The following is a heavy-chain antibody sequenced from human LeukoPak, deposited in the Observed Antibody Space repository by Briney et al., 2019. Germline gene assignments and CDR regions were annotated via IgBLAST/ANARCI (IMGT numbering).Heavy chain of an antibody. Sequence: SETLSLTCTVSGGSISSYYWSWIRQPPGKGRDWSGYIHYRGSTNYNPSLKSRVTITVDTSKNQFSLKLTSVTAADTAVYYCARVRPAVAGTHYFDYWGQGTLVTVSS. V-gene: IGHV4-59*01. D-gene: IGHD6-19*01. J-gene: IGHJ4*02. CDR2: IHYRGST. CDR3: ARVRPAVAGTHYFDY. CDR1: GGSISSYY.